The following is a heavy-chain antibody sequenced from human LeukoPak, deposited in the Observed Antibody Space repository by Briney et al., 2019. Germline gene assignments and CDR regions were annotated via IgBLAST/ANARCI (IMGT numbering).Heavy chain of an antibody. V-gene: IGHV3-7*01. Sequence: GGSLRLSCAASGFTFSRYWMSWVRQAPGKGGEGGANINHAGSANYYVDSLKRLFTISRDNANNSLYLQINSLTAEDTAVYYCASQKYDFWSGYLFDHWGQGTLVTVSS. CDR2: INHAGSAN. CDR3: ASQKYDFWSGYLFDH. D-gene: IGHD3-3*01. CDR1: GFTFSRYW. J-gene: IGHJ5*02.